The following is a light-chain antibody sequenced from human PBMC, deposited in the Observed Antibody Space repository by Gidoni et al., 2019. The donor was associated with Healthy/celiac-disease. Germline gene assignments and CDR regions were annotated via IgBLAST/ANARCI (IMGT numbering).Light chain of an antibody. J-gene: IGKJ1*01. CDR2: GAS. CDR3: QQSRT. CDR1: QSVSSN. Sequence: EIVMTQSPATLSVSPGERATPSCRASQSVSSNLAWYQQKPGQAPRLLIYGASTRATGIPARFSGSGSGTEFTLTISSLQSEDFAVYYCQQSRTFGQGTKVEIK. V-gene: IGKV3-15*01.